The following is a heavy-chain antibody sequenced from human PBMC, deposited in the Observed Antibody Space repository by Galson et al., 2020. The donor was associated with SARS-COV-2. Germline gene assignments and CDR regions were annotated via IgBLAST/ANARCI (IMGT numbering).Heavy chain of an antibody. J-gene: IGHJ4*02. CDR3: TTAALISGYYFDY. V-gene: IGHV3-15*01. CDR2: IKSKTDGGTT. Sequence: GESLKISCAASGFTFSNAWMSWVRQAPGKGLEWVGRIKSKTDGGTTDYAAPVKGRFTISRDDSKNTLYLQMNSLKTEDTAVYYCTTAALISGYYFDYWGQGTLVTVSS. D-gene: IGHD3-22*01. CDR1: GFTFSNAW.